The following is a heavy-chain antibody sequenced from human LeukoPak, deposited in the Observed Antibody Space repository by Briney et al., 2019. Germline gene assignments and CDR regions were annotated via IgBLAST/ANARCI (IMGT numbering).Heavy chain of an antibody. CDR2: IIPIFGTA. V-gene: IGHV1-69*13. CDR3: ARETWSGYYTPFDY. Sequence: SVKVSCKASGGTFSSYAISWVRQAPGQGLEWMGGIIPIFGTANYAQKFQGRVTITADESTSTAYMELSSLRSEDTAVYYCARETWSGYYTPFDYWGQGTLVTVSS. J-gene: IGHJ4*02. CDR1: GGTFSSYA. D-gene: IGHD3-3*01.